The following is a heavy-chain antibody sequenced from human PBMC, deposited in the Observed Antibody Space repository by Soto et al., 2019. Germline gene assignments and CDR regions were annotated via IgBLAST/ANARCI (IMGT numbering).Heavy chain of an antibody. Sequence: ASVKVSCKVSGYTLTELPMHWVRQAPGKGLEWMGGFDPEDGETIYAQKFQGRVTMTEDTSTDTAYMELSSLRSEDTAVYYCATDSRYCSGGSCYYMDVWGKGTTVTVSS. CDR1: GYTLTELP. J-gene: IGHJ6*03. D-gene: IGHD2-15*01. V-gene: IGHV1-24*01. CDR3: ATDSRYCSGGSCYYMDV. CDR2: FDPEDGET.